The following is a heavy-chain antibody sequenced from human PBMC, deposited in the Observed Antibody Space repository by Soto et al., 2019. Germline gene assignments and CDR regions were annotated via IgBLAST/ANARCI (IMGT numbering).Heavy chain of an antibody. CDR1: GYTFSNYG. J-gene: IGHJ1*01. D-gene: IGHD6-13*01. CDR2: ISGYNGNT. V-gene: IGHV1-18*01. Sequence: QVQLVQSGAEVKKPGASVKVSCKASGYTFSNYGISWVRQAPGQGPELMGWISGYNGNTNYAQTLQGRVTMTTDTSTSTAYMELRSLRYDDTAVYYCARGGSSWSTEYYQHWGQGTLVIVSS. CDR3: ARGGSSWSTEYYQH.